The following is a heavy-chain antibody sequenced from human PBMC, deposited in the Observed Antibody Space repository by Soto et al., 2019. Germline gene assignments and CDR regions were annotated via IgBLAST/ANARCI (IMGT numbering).Heavy chain of an antibody. CDR3: AKDGGKVSTPFDP. CDR2: ISNEGRNT. V-gene: IGHV3-30*18. J-gene: IGHJ5*02. Sequence: GSLRLSCAASGFSFSTYGMHWVRQTPGKGLEWVALISNEGRNTYYADSVKGRFTISRDNSRNTLSLQMNSLRTEDTAIYYCAKDGGKVSTPFDPWGLGTLVTVSS. CDR1: GFSFSTYG. D-gene: IGHD2-8*01.